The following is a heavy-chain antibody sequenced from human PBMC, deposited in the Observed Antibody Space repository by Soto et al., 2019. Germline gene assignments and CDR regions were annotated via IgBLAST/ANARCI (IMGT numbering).Heavy chain of an antibody. Sequence: QVQLVQSGAEVKESGASVKVSCKASGYTFSGYYIHCVRQAPGQAPEWVGEIGPKSGDTRYAQKFQGRVTMTKDTSITTVYMELRNLSPDDTAVYFCGRGRSGEIVIFYWGQGTLVTVHS. V-gene: IGHV1-2*02. CDR1: GYTFSGYY. CDR3: GRGRSGEIVIFY. J-gene: IGHJ4*02. CDR2: IGPKSGDT. D-gene: IGHD5-12*01.